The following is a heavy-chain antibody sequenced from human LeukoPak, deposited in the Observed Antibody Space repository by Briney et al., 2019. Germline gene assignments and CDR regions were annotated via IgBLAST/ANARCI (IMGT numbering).Heavy chain of an antibody. CDR3: ARVFKGGSYNWFDP. V-gene: IGHV4-34*01. J-gene: IGHJ5*02. Sequence: SETLSLTCTVSGGSISGYYWSWIRQPPGKGLEWIGEINHSGSTNYNPSLKSRVTISVDTSKNQFSLKLSSVTAADTAVYYCARVFKGGSYNWFDPWGQGTLVTVSS. CDR1: GGSISGYY. D-gene: IGHD1-26*01. CDR2: INHSGST.